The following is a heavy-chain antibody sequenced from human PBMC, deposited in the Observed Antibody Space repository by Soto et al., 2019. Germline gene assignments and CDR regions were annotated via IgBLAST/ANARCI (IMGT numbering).Heavy chain of an antibody. Sequence: PSETLSLTCTVSGGSISSYYWSWIRQPPGKGLEWIGYIYYSGSTNYNPSLKSRVTISVDTSKNQFSLKLSSVTAADTAVYYCARVGGPDAFDIWGQGRMVTVSS. CDR3: ARVGGPDAFDI. V-gene: IGHV4-59*01. J-gene: IGHJ3*02. CDR2: IYYSGST. D-gene: IGHD3-16*01. CDR1: GGSISSYY.